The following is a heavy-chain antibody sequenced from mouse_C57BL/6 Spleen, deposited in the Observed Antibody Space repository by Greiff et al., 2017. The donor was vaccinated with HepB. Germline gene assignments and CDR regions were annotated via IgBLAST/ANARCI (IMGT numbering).Heavy chain of an antibody. CDR2: IDPNSGGT. D-gene: IGHD1-1*01. CDR3: ARSRDCYGSSHFDY. J-gene: IGHJ2*01. CDR1: GYTFTSYW. Sequence: QVHVKQPGAELVKPGASVKLSCKASGYTFTSYWMHWVKQRPGRGLEWIRRIDPNSGGTKYNEKFKSKATLTVDKPSSTAYMQLSSLTSEDSAVYYCARSRDCYGSSHFDYWGQGTTLTVSS. V-gene: IGHV1-72*01.